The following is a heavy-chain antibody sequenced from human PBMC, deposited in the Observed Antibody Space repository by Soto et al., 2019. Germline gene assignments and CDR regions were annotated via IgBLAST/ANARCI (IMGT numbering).Heavy chain of an antibody. CDR2: MYSSGSS. V-gene: IGHV4-59*01. CDR1: GVSITSYK. D-gene: IGHD2-15*01. Sequence: QVQLQESGPGLVKPSETLSLTCTVSGVSITSYKWSWIRQSPGKGLESIAYMYSSGSSSYNPSLKSRVTISVDTSKNQYSLKVTSATAADTAVYSCAREWSAFDYWGQGILVTVSS. CDR3: AREWSAFDY. J-gene: IGHJ4*02.